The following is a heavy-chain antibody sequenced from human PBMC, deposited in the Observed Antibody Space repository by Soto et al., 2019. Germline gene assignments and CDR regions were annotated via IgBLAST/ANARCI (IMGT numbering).Heavy chain of an antibody. CDR3: ARVRKSWGYYYDPDAFDI. J-gene: IGHJ3*02. D-gene: IGHD3-22*01. CDR1: GGSISSYY. V-gene: IGHV4-59*01. Sequence: SETLSLTCTVSGGSISSYYWSWIRQPPGKGLEWIGYVYYSGSTNYNPSLKSRVTISVDTSKNQFSLKLSSVTAADTAVYYCARVRKSWGYYYDPDAFDIWGQGTMVTVSS. CDR2: VYYSGST.